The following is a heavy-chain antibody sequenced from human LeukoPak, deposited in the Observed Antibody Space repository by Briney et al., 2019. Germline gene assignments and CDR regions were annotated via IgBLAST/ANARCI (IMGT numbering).Heavy chain of an antibody. CDR2: ISAYNGNT. J-gene: IGHJ6*04. Sequence: GASVKVSCTASGYTFTSYGISWVRQAPGQGLEWMGWISAYNGNTNYAHKLQGRVTMTTDNATNTVYMELRSLRSDDTAVYYCSRGRASRMDVWGKGTTVTVSS. CDR3: SRGRASRMDV. V-gene: IGHV1-18*01. CDR1: GYTFTSYG.